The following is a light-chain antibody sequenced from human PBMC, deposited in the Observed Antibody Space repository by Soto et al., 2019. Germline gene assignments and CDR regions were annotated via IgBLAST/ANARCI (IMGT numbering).Light chain of an antibody. CDR2: GAS. CDR1: QSVSSSY. V-gene: IGKV3-20*01. CDR3: QQYGSSPRT. J-gene: IGKJ2*01. Sequence: VVLTQSPGTLSLSPGERATLSCRASQSVSSSYLAWYQQKPGQAPRLLIYGASSRATGIPDRFCGSGSGTDFTLTISRLEPEDFAVYYCQQYGSSPRTFGQGTKLEIK.